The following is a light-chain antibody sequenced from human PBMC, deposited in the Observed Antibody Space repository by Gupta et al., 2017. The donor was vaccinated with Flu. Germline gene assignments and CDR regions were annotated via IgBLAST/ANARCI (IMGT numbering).Light chain of an antibody. CDR3: LQYKNWPWT. CDR1: QSASCN. J-gene: IGKJ1*01. Sequence: EGAPLSSRASQSASCNVAWYHQKPGQAPRLLIYGATARATGISTRFSGSGFGAEFTLTISSLQSEDVAVYYCLQYKNWPWTFGQGTKVEIK. V-gene: IGKV3-15*01. CDR2: GAT.